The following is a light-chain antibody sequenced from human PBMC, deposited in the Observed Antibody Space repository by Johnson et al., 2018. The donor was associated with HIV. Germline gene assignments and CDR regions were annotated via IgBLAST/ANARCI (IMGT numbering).Light chain of an antibody. J-gene: IGLJ1*01. Sequence: QSVLTQPPSVSAAPGQKVTISCSGSSSNIGNNYVSWYQQLPGTAPKLLIYETNKRPSGIPDRFSGSKYGTSATLGITGLQTGDEADYYCGTWDSSLSTGGVFGTGTKVTVL. V-gene: IGLV1-51*02. CDR1: SSNIGNNY. CDR2: ETN. CDR3: GTWDSSLSTGGV.